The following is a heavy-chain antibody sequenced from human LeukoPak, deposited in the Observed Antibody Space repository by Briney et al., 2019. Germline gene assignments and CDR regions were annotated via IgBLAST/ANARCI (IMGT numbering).Heavy chain of an antibody. CDR1: GFTFSSYA. CDR2: ISGSGGST. D-gene: IGHD3-22*01. V-gene: IGHV3-23*01. J-gene: IGHJ4*02. CDR3: AKDQAYYYDSSDYCYLDY. Sequence: GGSLRLSCAASGFTFSSYAMSWFRQAPGKGLEWVSAISGSGGSTYYADSVKGRFTISRDNSKNTLYLQMNSLRAEDTAVYYCAKDQAYYYDSSDYCYLDYWGQRTLVTVSS.